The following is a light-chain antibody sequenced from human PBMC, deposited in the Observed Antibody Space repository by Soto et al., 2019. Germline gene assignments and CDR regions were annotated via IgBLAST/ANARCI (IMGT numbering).Light chain of an antibody. CDR2: DAS. CDR1: QSVSSY. Sequence: EIVLTQSPATLSLSPGERATLSCRASQSVSSYLAWYQQKPGQAPRLLIYDASNRATGVPGRFSGSGSATDFTLTINSLEPEDFAVYYCHQRSNWPFAFGQGTRLDIK. J-gene: IGKJ5*01. V-gene: IGKV3-11*01. CDR3: HQRSNWPFA.